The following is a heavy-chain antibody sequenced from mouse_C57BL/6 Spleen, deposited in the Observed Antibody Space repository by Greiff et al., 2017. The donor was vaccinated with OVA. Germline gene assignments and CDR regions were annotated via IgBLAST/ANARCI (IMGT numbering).Heavy chain of an antibody. D-gene: IGHD2-5*01. CDR1: GFTFSDYY. CDR2: INNDGSSI. Sequence: EVQLVESEGGLVQPGRSMKLSCTASGFTFSDYYMAWVRQVPETGLEWVAYINNDGSSIYYLDSLKSRFIISRDNANNILYLQMNSLKSDVTATYYCTRASAYYSIHYAMDYWGQGTSVTVSS. J-gene: IGHJ4*01. CDR3: TRASAYYSIHYAMDY. V-gene: IGHV5-16*01.